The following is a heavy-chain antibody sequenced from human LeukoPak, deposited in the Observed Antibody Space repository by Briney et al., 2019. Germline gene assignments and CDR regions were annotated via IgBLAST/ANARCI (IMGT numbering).Heavy chain of an antibody. Sequence: SETLSLTCAVYGGSFSGYYWSWIRQPPGKGLEWIGEINHSGSTNYNPSLKSRVTISVDTSKNQFSLKLTSVTAADTAVYYCAGDSGTTGEVKFDPWGHGILVTVSS. V-gene: IGHV4-34*01. D-gene: IGHD3-10*01. J-gene: IGHJ5*02. CDR3: AGDSGTTGEVKFDP. CDR2: INHSGST. CDR1: GGSFSGYY.